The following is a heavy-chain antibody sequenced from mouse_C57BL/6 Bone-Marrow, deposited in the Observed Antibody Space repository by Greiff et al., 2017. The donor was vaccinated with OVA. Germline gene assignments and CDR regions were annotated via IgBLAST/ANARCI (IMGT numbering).Heavy chain of an antibody. J-gene: IGHJ4*01. CDR3: ARDGNSYAMDY. CDR2: IDPSDSYT. CDR1: GYTFTSYW. D-gene: IGHD2-1*01. Sequence: VQLVESGAELVMPGASVKLSCKASGYTFTSYWMHWVKQRPGQGLEWIGEIDPSDSYTNYNQKFKGKATLTVDKSSSTAYMQLSSLTSEDSAVYYCARDGNSYAMDYWGKGTSVTVSS. V-gene: IGHV1-69*01.